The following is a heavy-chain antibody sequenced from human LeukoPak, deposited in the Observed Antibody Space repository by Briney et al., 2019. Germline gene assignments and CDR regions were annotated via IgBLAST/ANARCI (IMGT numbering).Heavy chain of an antibody. CDR3: ARAMMYDSSSVNWFDP. V-gene: IGHV6-1*01. CDR1: GDSVSSNSAA. Sequence: SQTLSLTCAISGDSVSSNSAAWNWIRQSPSRGLEWLGRTYYRSKLYNDYAVSVKSRITINPDTSKNQFSLQLNSVTPEDTAVYYCARAMMYDSSSVNWFDPWGQGTLVTVSS. J-gene: IGHJ5*02. D-gene: IGHD6-6*01. CDR2: TYYRSKLYN.